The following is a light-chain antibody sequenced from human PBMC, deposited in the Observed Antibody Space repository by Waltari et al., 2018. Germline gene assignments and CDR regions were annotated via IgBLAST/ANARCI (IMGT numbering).Light chain of an antibody. CDR1: TGAVTSGHY. V-gene: IGLV7-46*01. Sequence: QAVVTQEPSLTVSPGGTVTLTCGSSTGAVTSGHYPYWFQQKPCQVPRTLIYDTTKKPPWTPARFSGSLLGGKAALTLSGAQPEDEAEYYCLLWYSGARWVFGGGTKLSVL. CDR2: DTT. CDR3: LLWYSGARWV. J-gene: IGLJ3*02.